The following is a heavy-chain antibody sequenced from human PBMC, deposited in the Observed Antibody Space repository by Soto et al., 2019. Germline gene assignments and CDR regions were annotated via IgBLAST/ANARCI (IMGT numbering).Heavy chain of an antibody. D-gene: IGHD1-1*01. CDR2: INGDGSST. J-gene: IGHJ4*02. Sequence: GGSLRLSCAACGIAINTYWMHWVRQAPGKGLVWVSRINGDGSSTSYADSVKGRFTISRDNAKDTLYLQMNSLRGEDTAVYYCVRDRNWQLDVCWGQVNLVTVSS. V-gene: IGHV3-74*01. CDR1: GIAINTYW. CDR3: VRDRNWQLDVC.